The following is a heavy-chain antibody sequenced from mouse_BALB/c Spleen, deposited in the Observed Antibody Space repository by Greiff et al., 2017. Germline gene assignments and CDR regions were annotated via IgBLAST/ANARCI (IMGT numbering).Heavy chain of an antibody. CDR1: GFTFSSYT. CDR3: ARRGDSSGYADAMDY. D-gene: IGHD3-2*01. CDR2: ISNGGGST. V-gene: IGHV5-12-2*01. Sequence: EVQRVESGGGLVQPGGSLKLSCAASGFTFSSYTMSWVRQTPEKRLEWVAYISNGGGSTYYPDTVKGRFTISRDNAKNTLYLQMSSLKSEDTAMYYCARRGDSSGYADAMDYWGQGTSVTVSS. J-gene: IGHJ4*01.